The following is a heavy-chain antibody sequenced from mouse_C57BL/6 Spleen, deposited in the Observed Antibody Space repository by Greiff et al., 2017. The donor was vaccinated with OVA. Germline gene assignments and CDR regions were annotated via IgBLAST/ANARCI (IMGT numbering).Heavy chain of an antibody. CDR2: FYPGSGSI. Sequence: QVHVKQSGAELVKPGASVKLSCKASGYTFTEYTIHWVKQRSGQGLEWIGWFYPGSGSIKYNEKFKDKATLTADKSSSTVYMELSRLTSEDSAVYFCARHEDWDGGYWYFDVWGTGTTVTVSS. CDR3: ARHEDWDGGYWYFDV. CDR1: GYTFTEYT. V-gene: IGHV1-62-2*01. J-gene: IGHJ1*03. D-gene: IGHD4-1*01.